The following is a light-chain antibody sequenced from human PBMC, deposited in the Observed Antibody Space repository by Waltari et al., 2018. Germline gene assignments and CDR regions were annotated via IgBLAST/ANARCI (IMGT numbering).Light chain of an antibody. CDR2: DAS. Sequence: EKVLTQFPATVSGSPGERVTLSCRASQSVANNVDWYQHRSGQAPRLVIYDASTRASGIPARFSGSGSETEFTLTISGLQSEDCALYYCQQYNDWYSFGQGTKLEIK. CDR1: QSVANN. V-gene: IGKV3-15*01. CDR3: QQYNDWYS. J-gene: IGKJ2*03.